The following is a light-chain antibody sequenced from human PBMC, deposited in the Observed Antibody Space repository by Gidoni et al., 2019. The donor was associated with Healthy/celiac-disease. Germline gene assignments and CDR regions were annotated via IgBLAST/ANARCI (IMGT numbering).Light chain of an antibody. CDR1: SSNIGAGYD. J-gene: IGLJ2*01. Sequence: QSVLTQPPSVSGAPGQGVTISCTGRSSNIGAGYDVHWYQQLPGTAPKLLIYGNSNRPSGVPDRFSGSKSGTSASLAITGLQAEDEADYYCQSYDSSLSVVFGGGTKLTVL. V-gene: IGLV1-40*01. CDR3: QSYDSSLSVV. CDR2: GNS.